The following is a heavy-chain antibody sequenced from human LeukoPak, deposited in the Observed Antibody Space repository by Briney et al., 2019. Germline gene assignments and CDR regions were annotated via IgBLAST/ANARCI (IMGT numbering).Heavy chain of an antibody. CDR1: GGSISSSSYY. V-gene: IGHV4-39*07. J-gene: IGHJ5*02. D-gene: IGHD5-18*01. CDR3: ARDQDTAMVRNWFDP. CDR2: IYYSGST. Sequence: SETLSLTCTVSGGSISSSSYYWGWIRQPPGKGLEWIGSIYYSGSTYYNPSLKSRVTMSVDTSKNQFSLKLSSVTAADTAVYYCARDQDTAMVRNWFDPWGQGTLVTVSS.